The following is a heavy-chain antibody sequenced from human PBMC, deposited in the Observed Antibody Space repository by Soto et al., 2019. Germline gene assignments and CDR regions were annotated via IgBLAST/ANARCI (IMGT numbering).Heavy chain of an antibody. J-gene: IGHJ6*02. CDR1: GGSISSYY. CDR3: ARVRQQLVGGMDV. D-gene: IGHD6-13*01. Sequence: QVQLQESGPGLVKPSETLSLTCTVSGGSISSYYWSWIRQPAGKGLEWIGRIYTSGSTNYNPSLKSRVTMSVDTSKKQFSLKLSSVPAADTAVYYCARVRQQLVGGMDVWFQGTTVTVSS. CDR2: IYTSGST. V-gene: IGHV4-4*07.